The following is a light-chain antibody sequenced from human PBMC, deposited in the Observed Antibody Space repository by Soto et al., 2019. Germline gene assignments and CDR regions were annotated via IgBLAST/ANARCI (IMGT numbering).Light chain of an antibody. CDR2: LGS. Sequence: DLVMTQSPLSLPVTPGEPASISCRSSQSLLHCNGYTCLDWYLQKPGQSPQLLIYLGSNRASGVPDRFSGSGAGTDFTLKISRVEAEDVVFYYCMQALQFPYTVGQGNKLDIK. CDR3: MQALQFPYT. V-gene: IGKV2-28*01. J-gene: IGKJ2*01. CDR1: QSLLHCNGYTC.